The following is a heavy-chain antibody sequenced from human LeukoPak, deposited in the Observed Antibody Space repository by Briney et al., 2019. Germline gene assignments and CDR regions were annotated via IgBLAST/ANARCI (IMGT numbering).Heavy chain of an antibody. CDR1: GFTFSSYA. V-gene: IGHV3-23*03. J-gene: IGHJ4*02. Sequence: GGSLRLSCAASGFTFSSYAMSWVRQAPGKGLEWVSLMYSGGGTSYADSVKGRFTISRDTSKNTLYLQMSSLRAEDTALYYCARGPNSNWSGLDFWGQGTLLTVSS. CDR2: MYSGGGT. D-gene: IGHD6-6*01. CDR3: ARGPNSNWSGLDF.